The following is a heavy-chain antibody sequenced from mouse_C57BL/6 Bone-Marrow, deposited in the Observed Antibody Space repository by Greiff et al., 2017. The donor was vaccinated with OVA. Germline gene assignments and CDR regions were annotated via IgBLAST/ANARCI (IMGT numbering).Heavy chain of an antibody. D-gene: IGHD1-1*01. CDR2: IHPNSGST. Sequence: QVQLKQPGAELVKPGASVKLSCKASGYTFTSYWMHWVKQRPGQGLEWIGMIHPNSGSTNYNEKFKSKATLTVDKSSSTAYMQLSSLTSEDSAVYYCAGPLRVLFDYGGQGTTLTVSS. V-gene: IGHV1-64*01. CDR3: AGPLRVLFDY. CDR1: GYTFTSYW. J-gene: IGHJ2*01.